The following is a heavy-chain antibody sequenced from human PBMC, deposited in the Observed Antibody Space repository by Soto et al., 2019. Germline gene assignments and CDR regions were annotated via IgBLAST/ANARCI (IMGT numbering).Heavy chain of an antibody. V-gene: IGHV3-30-3*01. CDR2: ISYDGSNK. CDR1: GFTFSSYA. CDR3: ARDAGSIYSSSWYWFDP. Sequence: QVQLVESGGGVVQPGRSLRLSCAASGFTFSSYAMHWVRQAPGKGLEWVAVISYDGSNKYYADSVKGRFTISRDNSKNTLYLQMNSLRAEDTAVYYCARDAGSIYSSSWYWFDPWGQGTLVTLSS. D-gene: IGHD6-13*01. J-gene: IGHJ5*02.